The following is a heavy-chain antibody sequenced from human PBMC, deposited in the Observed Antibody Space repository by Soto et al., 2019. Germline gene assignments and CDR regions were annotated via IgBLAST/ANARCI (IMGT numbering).Heavy chain of an antibody. J-gene: IGHJ5*02. D-gene: IGHD5-18*01. V-gene: IGHV4-31*03. CDR3: AREGSADTAGFDP. Sequence: QVQLQESGPGLVKPAQTLSLTCSVSGGSMSNGDYYWSWIRQHPGKGLEWIGYINYSGSTYYNPSLKSRVTIAVDTAKSQFSLTLSSVTAADTAVYYCAREGSADTAGFDPWGQGTLVTVSS. CDR1: GGSMSNGDYY. CDR2: INYSGST.